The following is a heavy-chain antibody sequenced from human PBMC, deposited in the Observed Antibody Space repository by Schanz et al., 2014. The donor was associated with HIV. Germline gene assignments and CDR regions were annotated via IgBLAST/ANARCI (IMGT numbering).Heavy chain of an antibody. V-gene: IGHV3-21*01. CDR3: ARDRISTVGAPHFDL. CDR2: ITSSGSYR. D-gene: IGHD1-26*01. CDR1: GFTFNNYW. J-gene: IGHJ4*02. Sequence: EVQLVESGGGLVQPGGSLRLSCAASGFTFNNYWMGWVRQAPGKGLEWVASITSSGSYRYYADSVKGQFTISRDNAKKSLYLQMNSLRTEDTAVYYCARDRISTVGAPHFDLWGQGTLVTVSS.